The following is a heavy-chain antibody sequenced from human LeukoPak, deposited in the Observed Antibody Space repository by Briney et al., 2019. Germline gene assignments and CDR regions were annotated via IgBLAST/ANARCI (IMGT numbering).Heavy chain of an antibody. CDR1: GFTFSSYG. V-gene: IGHV3-23*01. CDR3: AKGTYYYGSGSYCMDV. D-gene: IGHD3-10*01. J-gene: IGHJ6*04. Sequence: GGSLRLSCAASGFTFSSYGMHWVRQAPGKGLEWVSAISGSNGSTYYADSVKGRFTISRDNSKNTLYLQMNSLRAEDTAVYYCAKGTYYYGSGSYCMDVWGKGTTVTVSS. CDR2: ISGSNGST.